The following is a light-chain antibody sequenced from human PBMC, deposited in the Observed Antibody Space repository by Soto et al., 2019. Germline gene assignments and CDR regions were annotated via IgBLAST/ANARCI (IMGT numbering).Light chain of an antibody. CDR3: LLSGSSRLT. J-gene: IGKJ4*01. Sequence: EIVLTQSPGTLSLSPGERGTLSCKASQSVNSRFLAWYQQKPGQAPRLLIYGASSRAIGIPDRFSGSGSGTDFTLSVSRLEPEDFAVYSCLLSGSSRLTFGGGTKVEIK. V-gene: IGKV3-20*01. CDR2: GAS. CDR1: QSVNSRF.